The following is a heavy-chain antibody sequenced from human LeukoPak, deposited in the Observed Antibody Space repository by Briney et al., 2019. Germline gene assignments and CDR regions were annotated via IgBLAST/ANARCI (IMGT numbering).Heavy chain of an antibody. J-gene: IGHJ2*01. CDR1: GGSFSDFH. D-gene: IGHD4-17*01. CDR2: INHSGNT. CDR3: ARGKVTRDWYFDL. Sequence: SETLSLTCTVYGGSFSDFHWSWIRLPPGKGREWIGEINHSGNTNYNPSLKSRVTISIDTSKNQFSLKLSSVTAADTAVYYCARGKVTRDWYFDLWGRGTLVTVSS. V-gene: IGHV4-34*01.